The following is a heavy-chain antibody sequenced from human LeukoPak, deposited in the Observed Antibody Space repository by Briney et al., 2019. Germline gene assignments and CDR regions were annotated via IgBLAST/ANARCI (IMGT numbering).Heavy chain of an antibody. Sequence: GGSLRLSCAASGFTVSSHYMSWVRQAPGKGLEWVSVIQGDGSTYYADSVRGRFTISRDNSKNTVFLQMNSLRAEDTAVYYCASGDWACSFFDYWGQGTLVTVSS. V-gene: IGHV3-53*01. CDR2: IQGDGST. D-gene: IGHD2-21*02. CDR3: ASGDWACSFFDY. J-gene: IGHJ4*02. CDR1: GFTVSSHY.